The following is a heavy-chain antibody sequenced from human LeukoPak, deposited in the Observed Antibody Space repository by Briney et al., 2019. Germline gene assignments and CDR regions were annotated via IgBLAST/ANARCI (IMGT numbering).Heavy chain of an antibody. V-gene: IGHV1-69*04. CDR3: AAGSDTMAGFDY. CDR2: IIPIFGIA. Sequence: ASVKVSCKASGGTFNSYAISWVRQAPGQGLEWMGRIIPIFGIANYAQKFQGRVTITADKSTSTAYMELSSLRSEDTAVYYCAAGSDTMAGFDYWGQGTLVTVSS. D-gene: IGHD3-10*01. J-gene: IGHJ4*02. CDR1: GGTFNSYA.